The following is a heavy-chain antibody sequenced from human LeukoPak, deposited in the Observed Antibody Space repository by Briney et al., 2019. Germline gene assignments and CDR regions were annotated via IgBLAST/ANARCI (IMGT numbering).Heavy chain of an antibody. CDR3: ARSGLEWDYYYYYYMDV. J-gene: IGHJ6*03. CDR1: GGSISSGGYY. D-gene: IGHD3-3*01. CDR2: IYHSGST. Sequence: SETLSLTCTVSGGSISSGGYYWSWIRQPPGKGLEWIGYIYHSGSTYYNPSIKSRVTISVDRSKNQFSLKLSSVTAADTAVYYCARSGLEWDYYYYYYMDVWGKGITVTVAS. V-gene: IGHV4-30-2*01.